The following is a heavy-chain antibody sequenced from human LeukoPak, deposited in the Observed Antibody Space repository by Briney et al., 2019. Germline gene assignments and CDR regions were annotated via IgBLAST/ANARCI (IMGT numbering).Heavy chain of an antibody. CDR3: ARVTYYYDTSPAFDI. CDR2: IKQDGSEK. Sequence: GGSLRLSCAASGFTFSSHWMSWVRQAPGKGLEWVANIKQDGSEKYYVDSVKGRFTISRDNAKNSLYLQMNSLRAEDTAVYYCARVTYYYDTSPAFDIWGQGTMVTVSS. J-gene: IGHJ3*02. D-gene: IGHD3-22*01. CDR1: GFTFSSHW. V-gene: IGHV3-7*01.